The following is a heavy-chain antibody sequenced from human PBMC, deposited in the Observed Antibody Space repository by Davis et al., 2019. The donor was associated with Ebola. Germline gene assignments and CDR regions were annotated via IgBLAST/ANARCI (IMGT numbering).Heavy chain of an antibody. D-gene: IGHD3-16*01. CDR2: IYSGGST. J-gene: IGHJ6*02. Sequence: GGSLRLSCAASGFTFSSYGMHWVRQAPGKGLEWVSVIYSGGSTYYADSVKGRFTISRDNSKNTLYLQMNSLRAEDTAVYYCASNTWYYYGMDVWGQGTTVTVSS. V-gene: IGHV3-53*01. CDR1: GFTFSSYG. CDR3: ASNTWYYYGMDV.